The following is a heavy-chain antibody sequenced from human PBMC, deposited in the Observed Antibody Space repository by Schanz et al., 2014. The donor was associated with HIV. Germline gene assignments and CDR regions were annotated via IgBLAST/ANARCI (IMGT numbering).Heavy chain of an antibody. Sequence: EVQLLESGGGLVQPGGSLRLSCAASGFTFSSYWMSWVRQAPGKGLEWVSYISDTGTTTYYADSVNGRFTISRDNAKNSMFLQMNSLRAEDTAVYYCAKDMGSGSYEAFDIWGQGTMVTVSS. CDR1: GFTFSSYW. V-gene: IGHV3-48*04. CDR3: AKDMGSGSYEAFDI. J-gene: IGHJ3*02. D-gene: IGHD1-26*01. CDR2: ISDTGTTT.